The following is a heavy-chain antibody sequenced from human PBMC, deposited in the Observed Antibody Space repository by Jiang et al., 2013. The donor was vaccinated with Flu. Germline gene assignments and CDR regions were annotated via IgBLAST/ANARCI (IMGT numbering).Heavy chain of an antibody. D-gene: IGHD2-15*01. CDR1: GFTFSDHY. CDR3: LRGTRGQQSDF. J-gene: IGHJ4*02. CDR2: ISGSSSDT. Sequence: QLVESGGGLVKPGGSLRLSCAASGFTFSDHYMSWIRQAPGKGPEWLSYISGSSSDTNYADSVKGRFTISRDNAKNSLSLEMNSLRADDTAVYYCLRGTRGQQSDFWGQGTLVTVSP. V-gene: IGHV3-11*06.